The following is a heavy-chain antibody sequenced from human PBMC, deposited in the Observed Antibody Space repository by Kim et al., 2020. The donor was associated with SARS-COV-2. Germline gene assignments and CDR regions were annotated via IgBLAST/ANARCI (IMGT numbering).Heavy chain of an antibody. Sequence: GGSLRLSCAASGFTFSSYAMHWVRQAPGKGLEWVAVISYDGSNKYYADSVKGRFTISRDNSKNTLYLQMNSLRAEDTAVYYCARDKWPDYDSSGVPWFDPWGQGTLVTVSS. V-gene: IGHV3-30*04. D-gene: IGHD3-22*01. J-gene: IGHJ5*02. CDR3: ARDKWPDYDSSGVPWFDP. CDR1: GFTFSSYA. CDR2: ISYDGSNK.